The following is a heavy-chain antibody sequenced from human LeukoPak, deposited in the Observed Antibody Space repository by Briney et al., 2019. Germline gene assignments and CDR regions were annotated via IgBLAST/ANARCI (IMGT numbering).Heavy chain of an antibody. CDR3: ARAPLSGNLYSGSYYPNY. V-gene: IGHV3-21*01. Sequence: GGSLRLSCAASGFTFSTYGMDWVRQAPGKGLEWVSSISSSTTYMYYADSVKGRFTISRDDAKNSLYLQMHSLRAEDTVVYYCARAPLSGNLYSGSYYPNYWGQGTLVTVSS. CDR1: GFTFSTYG. J-gene: IGHJ4*02. D-gene: IGHD1-26*01. CDR2: ISSSTTYM.